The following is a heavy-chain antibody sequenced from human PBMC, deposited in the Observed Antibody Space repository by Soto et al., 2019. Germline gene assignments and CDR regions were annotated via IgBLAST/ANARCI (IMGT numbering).Heavy chain of an antibody. J-gene: IGHJ4*02. Sequence: QVQLVQSGAEVKKPESSVKVSCKAPGGTFSTYAISWVRQAPGQGLEWMGGIIPMFGTANSAQRFQDRVTITADDSTNTVYLELRSLRSEDTAVYFCASGIQLWLRRINNGYSGWGQGTLVTVSS. CDR1: GGTFSTYA. V-gene: IGHV1-69*12. CDR2: IIPMFGTA. D-gene: IGHD5-18*01. CDR3: ASGIQLWLRRINNGYSG.